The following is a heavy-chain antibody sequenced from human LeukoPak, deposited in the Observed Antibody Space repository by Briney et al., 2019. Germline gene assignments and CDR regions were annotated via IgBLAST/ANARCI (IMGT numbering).Heavy chain of an antibody. CDR3: AKVQYYDSSGYLDY. CDR1: GFTFSSYG. CDR2: ISNDGSNK. D-gene: IGHD3-22*01. Sequence: PGRSLRLSCAVSGFTFSSYGMHWVRQAPGKGLEWVAVISNDGSNKYYVDSVKGRFTISRDNSKNTLYLQMNSLRAEDTALYYCAKVQYYDSSGYLDYWGQGTLVTVSS. V-gene: IGHV3-30*18. J-gene: IGHJ4*02.